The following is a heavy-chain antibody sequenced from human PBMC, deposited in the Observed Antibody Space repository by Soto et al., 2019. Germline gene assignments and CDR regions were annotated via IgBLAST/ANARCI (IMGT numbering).Heavy chain of an antibody. CDR2: IIPIFGTA. J-gene: IGHJ4*02. Sequence: VKVSCKASGGTFSRYAISWVRQAPGQGLEWMGGIIPIFGTANYAQKFQGRVTITADESTSTAYMELSSLRSEDTAVYYCASCHSSIWYHDSYFDYWGQGIRVSV. V-gene: IGHV1-69*13. D-gene: IGHD6-13*01. CDR3: ASCHSSIWYHDSYFDY. CDR1: GGTFSRYA.